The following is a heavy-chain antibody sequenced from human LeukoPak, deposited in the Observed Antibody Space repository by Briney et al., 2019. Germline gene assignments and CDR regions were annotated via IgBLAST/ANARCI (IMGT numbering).Heavy chain of an antibody. V-gene: IGHV1-69*06. Sequence: WASVKVSCKASGGTFSSYAISWVRQAPGQGLEWMGGIIPIFGTANYAQTFQGRVTITAHKSTSTAYMELSSLRSEDTAVYYCARGRYYYGSGSYYNSGYFDYWGQGTLVTVSS. D-gene: IGHD3-10*01. CDR1: GGTFSSYA. CDR3: ARGRYYYGSGSYYNSGYFDY. J-gene: IGHJ4*02. CDR2: IIPIFGTA.